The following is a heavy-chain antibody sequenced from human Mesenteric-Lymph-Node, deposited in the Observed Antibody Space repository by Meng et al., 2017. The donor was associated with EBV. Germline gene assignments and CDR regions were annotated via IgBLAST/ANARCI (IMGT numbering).Heavy chain of an antibody. V-gene: IGHV1-46*01. CDR1: GYTFTSHY. D-gene: IGHD6-13*01. CDR2: VNAGAANT. Sequence: QVQLVQSGAEVKKPXXXXXXXCKASGYTFTSHYMHWVRQAPGQGLEWMGIVNAGAANTRYAQKFQGRVTMTRDTSTRTVYMELSSLRSEDTAVYFCARDVSDSSTWWALDYWGQGTLVTVSS. J-gene: IGHJ4*02. CDR3: ARDVSDSSTWWALDY.